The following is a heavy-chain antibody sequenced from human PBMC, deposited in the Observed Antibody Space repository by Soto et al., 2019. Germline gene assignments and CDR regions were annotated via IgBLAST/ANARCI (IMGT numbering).Heavy chain of an antibody. Sequence: EVQLLESGGGLVQPGGSLRLSCAASGFTFSNYAVTWVRQAPGKGLEWVSTISGSEGSTYYADSVKGRFTISRDNSKNTLYLQMNSLRAEDTAVYYCAKDQGSSWYEIDYWGQGTLVTVSS. D-gene: IGHD6-13*01. J-gene: IGHJ4*02. CDR2: ISGSEGST. CDR1: GFTFSNYA. CDR3: AKDQGSSWYEIDY. V-gene: IGHV3-23*01.